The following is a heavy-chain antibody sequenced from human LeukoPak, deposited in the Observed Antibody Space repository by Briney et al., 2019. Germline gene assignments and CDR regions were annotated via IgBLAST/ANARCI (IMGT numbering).Heavy chain of an antibody. D-gene: IGHD1-26*01. Sequence: GGSPRLSCAAYGFTFSIYNMNWVRQAQGKGLEWVSSIGSSSSYTFYADSVKGRFTISRDNAENSLYLQMNSLRAEDTAVYYCATYSGTYRDFWGQGTLVTVSS. CDR3: ATYSGTYRDF. CDR1: GFTFSIYN. CDR2: IGSSSSYT. J-gene: IGHJ4*02. V-gene: IGHV3-21*01.